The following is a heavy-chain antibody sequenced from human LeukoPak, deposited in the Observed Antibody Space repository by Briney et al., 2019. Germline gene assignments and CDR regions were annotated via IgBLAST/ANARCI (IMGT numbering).Heavy chain of an antibody. Sequence: SETLSLTCTVSGGSISSYYWSWIRQPPGKGLEWIGYIYYSGSTNYNPSLKSRVTISVDTSKNQFSLKLSAVTAADSAVYYCARVGATDGYYYYMDVWGKGTTVTVSS. CDR3: ARVGATDGYYYYMDV. D-gene: IGHD1-26*01. J-gene: IGHJ6*03. V-gene: IGHV4-59*01. CDR2: IYYSGST. CDR1: GGSISSYY.